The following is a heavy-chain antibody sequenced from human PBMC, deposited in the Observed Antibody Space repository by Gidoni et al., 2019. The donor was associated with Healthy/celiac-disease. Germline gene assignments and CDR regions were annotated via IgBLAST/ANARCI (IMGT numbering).Heavy chain of an antibody. CDR3: TTDRGKYYYDSSGYPLAVDY. Sequence: EVQLVESGGGLLKPGGSLRLSCAAAGFPFSNAWMSWFRQAPGKGLEWVGRIKSKTDGRTTDYAAPVKGRFTSTRDNSRNTLYLQMNSLKTEDTAVYYCTTDRGKYYYDSSGYPLAVDYWGQGTLVTVSS. CDR1: GFPFSNAW. V-gene: IGHV3-15*01. D-gene: IGHD3-22*01. CDR2: IKSKTDGRTT. J-gene: IGHJ4*02.